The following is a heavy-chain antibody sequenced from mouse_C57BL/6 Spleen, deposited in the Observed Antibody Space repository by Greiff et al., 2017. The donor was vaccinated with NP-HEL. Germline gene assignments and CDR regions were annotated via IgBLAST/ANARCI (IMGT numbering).Heavy chain of an antibody. CDR3: ARSYDGYYDYYAMDY. V-gene: IGHV7-3*01. J-gene: IGHJ4*01. Sequence: EVKLMESGGGLVQPGGSLSLSCAASGFTFTDYYMSWVRQPPGKALEWLGFIRNKANGYTTEYSASVKGRFTISSDNSQSILYLQMNALRAEDSATYYCARSYDGYYDYYAMDYWGQGTSVTVSS. CDR2: IRNKANGYTT. CDR1: GFTFTDYY. D-gene: IGHD2-3*01.